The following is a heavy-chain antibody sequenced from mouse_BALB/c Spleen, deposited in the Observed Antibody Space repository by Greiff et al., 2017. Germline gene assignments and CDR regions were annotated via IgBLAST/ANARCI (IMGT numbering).Heavy chain of an antibody. CDR3: ARWGYYAAMDD. V-gene: IGHV1-31*01. Sequence: EVKLMESGPELVKPGASVKISCKASGYSFTGYYMHWVKQSHVKSLEWIGRINPYNGATSYNQNFKDKASLTVDKSSSTAYMELHSLTSEDSAVYYCARWGYYAAMDDGGQGTSVTVSS. J-gene: IGHJ4*01. CDR2: INPYNGAT. CDR1: GYSFTGYY. D-gene: IGHD2-3*01.